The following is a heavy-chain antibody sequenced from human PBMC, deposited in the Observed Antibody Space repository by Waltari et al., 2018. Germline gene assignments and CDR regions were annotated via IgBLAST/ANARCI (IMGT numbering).Heavy chain of an antibody. V-gene: IGHV4-39*07. Sequence: QLQLQESGPGLVKPSETLSLTCTVSGGSISSSSYYWGWIRQPPGKGLEWIGSIYYSGSTYYNPSLKSRVTISVDTSKNQFSRKLSSVTAADTAVYYCARDQSSSGLVDYWGQGTLVTVSS. CDR1: GGSISSSSYY. CDR3: ARDQSSSGLVDY. J-gene: IGHJ4*02. D-gene: IGHD6-6*01. CDR2: IYYSGST.